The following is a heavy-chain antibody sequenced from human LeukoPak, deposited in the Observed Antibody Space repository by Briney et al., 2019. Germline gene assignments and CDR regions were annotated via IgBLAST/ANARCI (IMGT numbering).Heavy chain of an antibody. CDR1: GFTFTSSA. CDR3: AANIYCGGDCYTNDAFDI. V-gene: IGHV1-58*01. J-gene: IGHJ3*02. CDR2: IVVGSGNT. Sequence: SVKVSCKASGFTFTSSAVQWVRQARGQRLEWIGWIVVGSGNTNYAQKFQERVTITRDMSTSTAYMELSSLRSEDTAVYYCAANIYCGGDCYTNDAFDIWGQGTMVIVSS. D-gene: IGHD2-21*02.